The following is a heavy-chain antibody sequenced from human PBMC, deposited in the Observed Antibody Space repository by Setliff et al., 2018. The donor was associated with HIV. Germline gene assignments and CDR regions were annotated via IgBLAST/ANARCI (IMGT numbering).Heavy chain of an antibody. CDR1: GYTFTGYY. Sequence: ASVKVSCKASGYTFTGYYMHWVRQAPGQGLEWMGWLNPKTGGTNLAQEFQGRVTMTGDTSISTAYMELSRLTSDDTAVYYCAGGDSRGLLHFDMWGQGTMVTVS. J-gene: IGHJ3*02. CDR3: AGGDSRGLLHFDM. CDR2: LNPKTGGT. V-gene: IGHV1-2*02. D-gene: IGHD3-22*01.